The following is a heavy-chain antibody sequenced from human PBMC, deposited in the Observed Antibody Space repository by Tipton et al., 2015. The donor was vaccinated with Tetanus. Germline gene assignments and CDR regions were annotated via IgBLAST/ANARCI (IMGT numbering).Heavy chain of an antibody. CDR3: ARGGTYCSGGSCNPDY. D-gene: IGHD2-15*01. CDR2: ISAKTGAT. V-gene: IGHV1-18*01. Sequence: QLVQSGAEVKKPGASVKVSCKISGYTFTSYGINRVRLAPGQGLEWMGWISAKTGATYYAQKVQGRVTMTTDTSTNTAYMELNRVRSDDTAVYYCARGGTYCSGGSCNPDYWGQGTLVTVSS. J-gene: IGHJ4*02. CDR1: GYTFTSYG.